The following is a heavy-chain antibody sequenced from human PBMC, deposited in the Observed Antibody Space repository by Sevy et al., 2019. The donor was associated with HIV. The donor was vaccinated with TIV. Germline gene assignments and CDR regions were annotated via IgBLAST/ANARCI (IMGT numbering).Heavy chain of an antibody. V-gene: IGHV1-69*13. D-gene: IGHD3-22*01. J-gene: IGHJ6*02. Sequence: ASVKVSCKASGGTFSSYAISWVRQAPGQGLEWMGGIIPIFGTANYAQKFQGRVTITADESTSTAYMELSSLRSEDTAVYYCARDYYYDSSAIHYYYGMDVWGQGTTVTVSS. CDR2: IIPIFGTA. CDR1: GGTFSSYA. CDR3: ARDYYYDSSAIHYYYGMDV.